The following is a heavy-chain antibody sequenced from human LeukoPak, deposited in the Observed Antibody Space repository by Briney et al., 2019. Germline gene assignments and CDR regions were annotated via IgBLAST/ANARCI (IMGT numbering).Heavy chain of an antibody. J-gene: IGHJ5*02. D-gene: IGHD6-19*01. Sequence: SETLSLTCAVSGGSISSSNWWSWVRQPPGKGLEWIGEIYHSGSTNYNPSLKSRVTISVDKSKNQFSLKLSSVTAADTAVYYCVRDSSGWYRWFDPWGQGTLVTVSS. V-gene: IGHV4-4*02. CDR3: VRDSSGWYRWFDP. CDR1: GGSISSSNW. CDR2: IYHSGST.